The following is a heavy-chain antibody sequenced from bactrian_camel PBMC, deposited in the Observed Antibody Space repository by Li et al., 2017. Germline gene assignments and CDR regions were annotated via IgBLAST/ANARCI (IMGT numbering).Heavy chain of an antibody. V-gene: IGHV3-2*01. CDR2: IYSDGSNT. CDR3: ALTIATQSLCALREATFFAY. CDR1: GFTFSTYY. J-gene: IGHJ6*01. Sequence: HVQLVESGGGSVQAGGSLRLSCAASGFTFSTYYMSWVRQAPGKGLEWVSSIYSDGSNTYYADSVKGRFTISRDNAKNTVYLQMNDLKPEDTAMYYCALTIATQSLCALREATFFAYRGQGTQVTVS. D-gene: IGHD4*01.